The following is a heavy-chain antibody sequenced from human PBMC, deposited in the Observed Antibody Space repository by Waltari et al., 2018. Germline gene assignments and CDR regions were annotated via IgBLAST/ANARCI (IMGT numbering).Heavy chain of an antibody. D-gene: IGHD3-16*01. CDR1: GFTFSSYA. Sequence: EVQLLESGGGLVQPGGSLRLSCAASGFTFSSYAMSWVRQAPGKGLEWVSAISGSGGSTYYADSVKGRFTISRDNSKNTLYLQMNSLRAEDTAVYYCATGFRRSYYYYGMDVWGQGTTVTVSS. J-gene: IGHJ6*02. CDR3: ATGFRRSYYYYGMDV. CDR2: ISGSGGST. V-gene: IGHV3-23*01.